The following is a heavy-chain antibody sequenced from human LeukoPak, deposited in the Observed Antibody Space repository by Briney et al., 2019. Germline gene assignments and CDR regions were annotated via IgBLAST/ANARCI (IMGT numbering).Heavy chain of an antibody. CDR3: AKNYGDSNWFDP. D-gene: IGHD4-17*01. CDR1: GDSVSSNSAA. CDR2: TYYRSNWFN. Sequence: SQTLSLTCALSGDSVSSNSAAWSWIRQSPSRGLEWLGRTYYRSNWFNDFALSVKSRITINPDTSKNQFSLQLNSVTPEDTAVYYCAKNYGDSNWFDPWGQGTLVTVSS. V-gene: IGHV6-1*01. J-gene: IGHJ5*02.